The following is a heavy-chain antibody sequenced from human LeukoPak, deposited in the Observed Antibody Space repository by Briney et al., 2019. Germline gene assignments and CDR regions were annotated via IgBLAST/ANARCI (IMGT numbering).Heavy chain of an antibody. V-gene: IGHV3-33*01. Sequence: PGGSLRLSCAASGFAFRTHGMHWVHQAPGKGLEWVAVIWYDGSKKYYADSVRGRFTISRDNSKNTLDLQMNSLRVEDTAVYYCARMSASYLDYWGQGTLVSVSS. CDR3: ARMSASYLDY. J-gene: IGHJ4*02. D-gene: IGHD3-3*01. CDR2: IWYDGSKK. CDR1: GFAFRTHG.